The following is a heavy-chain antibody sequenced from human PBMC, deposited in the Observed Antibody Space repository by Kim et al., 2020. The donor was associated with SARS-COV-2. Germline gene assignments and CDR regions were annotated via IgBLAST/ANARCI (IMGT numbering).Heavy chain of an antibody. Sequence: GGSLRLSCAASGFTFSSYSMNWVRQAPGKGLEWVSSISSSSSYIYYADSVKGRFTISRDNAKNSLYLQMNSLRAEDTAVYYCARDRVGGYCSGGSCYGMDVWGQGTTVTVSS. CDR3: ARDRVGGYCSGGSCYGMDV. CDR2: ISSSSSYI. D-gene: IGHD2-15*01. CDR1: GFTFSSYS. V-gene: IGHV3-21*01. J-gene: IGHJ6*02.